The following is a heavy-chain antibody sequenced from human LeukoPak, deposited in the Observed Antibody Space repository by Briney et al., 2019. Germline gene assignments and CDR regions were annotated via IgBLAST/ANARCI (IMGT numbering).Heavy chain of an antibody. CDR2: IYYSGST. V-gene: IGHV4-59*01. D-gene: IGHD6-19*01. J-gene: IGHJ5*02. CDR1: GGSISTYY. Sequence: SETLSLTCSVSGGSISTYYWSWIRQPPGKGLEWIGYIYYSGSTNYNPSPKSQVTMSVDTSKNQFSLKLTSVTAADTAVYYCARSRSSGWLDYHPWGQGTLVTVSS. CDR3: ARSRSSGWLDYHP.